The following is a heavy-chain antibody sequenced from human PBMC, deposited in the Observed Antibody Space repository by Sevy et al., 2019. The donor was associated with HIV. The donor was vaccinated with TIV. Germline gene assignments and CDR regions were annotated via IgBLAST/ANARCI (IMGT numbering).Heavy chain of an antibody. CDR1: GGSISSGDYY. V-gene: IGHV4-30-4*01. CDR3: ARGVGGSGVMSTFGGVKYAFDI. J-gene: IGHJ3*02. Sequence: SETLSLTCTVSGGSISSGDYYWSWIRQPPGRGPEWIGYMFYSGTTYYNPSLKSRVTISIDTSRNQFALKLRSVTAADTAVNYWARGVGGSGVMSTFGGVKYAFDIWGQGTMVTVSS. CDR2: MFYSGTT. D-gene: IGHD3-16*01.